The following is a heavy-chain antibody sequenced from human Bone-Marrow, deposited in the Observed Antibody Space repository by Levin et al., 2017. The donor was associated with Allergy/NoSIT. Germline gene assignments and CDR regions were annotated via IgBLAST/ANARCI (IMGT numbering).Heavy chain of an antibody. CDR2: IYWDDDE. Sequence: ESGPTLVKPTQTFTLTCTFSGFSLSTTAAGVGWVRQPPGKALEWLALIYWDDDERYCPSLRSRLTITKDTPRNQVVLPMSNMDPVDTGTDYCTHCVDGDDYFDYWGQGTLVSVPS. V-gene: IGHV2-5*02. D-gene: IGHD4-17*01. J-gene: IGHJ4*02. CDR3: THCVDGDDYFDY. CDR1: GFSLSTTAAG.